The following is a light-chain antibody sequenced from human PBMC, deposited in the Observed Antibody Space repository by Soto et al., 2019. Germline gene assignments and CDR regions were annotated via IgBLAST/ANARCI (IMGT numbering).Light chain of an antibody. CDR1: QNISVW. CDR3: QQYDSSSPT. V-gene: IGKV1-5*01. CDR2: DAS. J-gene: IGKJ2*01. Sequence: DIQMTQSPSTLSASVGDGVTITCRASQNISVWLAWYQQRPGKAPKFLIYDASSLETGVPSRFSGSGSGTEFTLTIRSLQPDDLAPYCCQQYDSSSPTFGQGTNLESK.